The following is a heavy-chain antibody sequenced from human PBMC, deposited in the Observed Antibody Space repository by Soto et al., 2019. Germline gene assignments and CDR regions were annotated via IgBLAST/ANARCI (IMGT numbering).Heavy chain of an antibody. CDR3: ARPRTSDWAYDI. CDR1: GFTFRSYW. V-gene: IGHV3-74*01. Sequence: EVQLVESGGGLVQPVGSLRLSCAASGFTFRSYWMHWVRKAPGKGLVWVSRIKTDGTDTNYADSVKGRFTISRNNAKNTLYLQMNSLRGEDTAVYYCARPRTSDWAYDIWGQGTMVIVSS. CDR2: IKTDGTDT. D-gene: IGHD3-9*01. J-gene: IGHJ3*02.